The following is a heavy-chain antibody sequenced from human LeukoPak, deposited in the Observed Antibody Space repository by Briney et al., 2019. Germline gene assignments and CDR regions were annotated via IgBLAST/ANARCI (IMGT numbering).Heavy chain of an antibody. CDR3: ARYASSGLDY. V-gene: IGHV3-33*01. J-gene: IGHJ4*02. CDR1: GFTFSTYG. D-gene: IGHD3-22*01. CDR2: IGADENK. Sequence: GGSLRLSCTASGFTFSTYGIHWVRQAPGKGLEWVAVIGADENKYYADSVKGRFTISRDNSKNTLYLQMNSLRAEDTAVYYCARYASSGLDYWGQGTLVTVSS.